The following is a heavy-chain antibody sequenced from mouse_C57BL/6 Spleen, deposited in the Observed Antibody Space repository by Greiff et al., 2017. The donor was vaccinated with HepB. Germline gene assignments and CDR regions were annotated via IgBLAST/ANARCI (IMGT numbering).Heavy chain of an antibody. CDR1: GYTFTSYG. CDR2: IYPRSGNT. Sequence: QVHVKQSGAELARPGASVKLSCKASGYTFTSYGISWVKQRTGQGLEWIGEIYPRSGNTYYNEKFKGKATLTADKSSSTAYMELRSLTSEDSAVYFCARSGSNYVRYFDVWGTGTTVTVSS. CDR3: ARSGSNYVRYFDV. D-gene: IGHD2-5*01. J-gene: IGHJ1*03. V-gene: IGHV1-81*01.